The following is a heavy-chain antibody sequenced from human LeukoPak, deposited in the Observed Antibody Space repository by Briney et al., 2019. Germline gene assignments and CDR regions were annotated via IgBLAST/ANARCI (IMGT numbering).Heavy chain of an antibody. V-gene: IGHV3-74*01. Sequence: PGGSLRLSCAASGFTFSTYWMHWVRQAPGKGLVWVSRVNGDGSSTNYADSVKGRFTISRDNAKNSLYLQMNSLRAEDTAVYYCARTTILDYWGQGTLVTVSS. D-gene: IGHD4-17*01. CDR1: GFTFSTYW. J-gene: IGHJ4*02. CDR2: VNGDGSST. CDR3: ARTTILDY.